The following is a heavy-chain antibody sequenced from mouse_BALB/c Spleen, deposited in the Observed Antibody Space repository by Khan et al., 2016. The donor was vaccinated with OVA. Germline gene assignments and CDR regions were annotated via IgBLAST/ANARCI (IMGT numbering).Heavy chain of an antibody. Sequence: DLVKPGASVKLSCKASGYTFTSYWINWIKQRPGQGLEWIGHISPGSGNSYYNEMFKGKATLTVDTSATTAYIQFSSLSSEDSAVYCCARSNYYGSGLYAMDYWGQGASVTVSS. CDR1: GYTFTSYW. D-gene: IGHD1-1*01. V-gene: IGHV1S41*01. CDR2: ISPGSGNS. CDR3: ARSNYYGSGLYAMDY. J-gene: IGHJ4*01.